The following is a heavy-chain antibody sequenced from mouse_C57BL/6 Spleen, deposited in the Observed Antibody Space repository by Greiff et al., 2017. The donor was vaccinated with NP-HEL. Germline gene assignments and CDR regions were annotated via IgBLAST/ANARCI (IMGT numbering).Heavy chain of an antibody. CDR1: GYTFTSYW. V-gene: IGHV1-64*01. CDR3: ARNPAGSVYYAMDY. D-gene: IGHD1-1*02. J-gene: IGHJ4*01. CDR2: IHPNSGST. Sequence: QVQLQQPGAELVKPGASVKLSCKASGYTFTSYWMHWVQQRPGQGLEWIGMIHPNSGSTNSNENFNGKATLTVDKSSSTAYMQLSSLTSEDSAVYYCARNPAGSVYYAMDYWGQGTSVTVSS.